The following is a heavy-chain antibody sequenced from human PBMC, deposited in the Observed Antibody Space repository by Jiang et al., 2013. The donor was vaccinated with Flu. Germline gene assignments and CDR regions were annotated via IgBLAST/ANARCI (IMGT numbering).Heavy chain of an antibody. D-gene: IGHD3-10*01. V-gene: IGHV5-51*01. CDR1: GYSFTSYW. J-gene: IGHJ4*02. CDR3: ARHLGGRVLWFGELFPYYFDY. CDR2: IYPGDSDT. Sequence: EVKKPGESLKISCKGSGYSFTSYWIGWVRQMPGKGLEWMGIIYPGDSDTRYSPSFQGQVTISADKSISTAYLQWSSLKASDTAMYYCARHLGGRVLWFGELFPYYFDYWGQGTLVTVSS.